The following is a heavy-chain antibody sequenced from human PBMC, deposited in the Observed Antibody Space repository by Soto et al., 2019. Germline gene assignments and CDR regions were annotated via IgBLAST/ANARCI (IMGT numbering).Heavy chain of an antibody. D-gene: IGHD3-3*01. CDR2: SYYSGST. CDR1: GGSISSYY. J-gene: IGHJ6*02. V-gene: IGHV4-59*01. Sequence: QVQLQESGPGLVKPSETLSLTCTVSGGSISSYYWSWIRQPPGKGLEWIGYSYYSGSTNYKPSLKSGVPISVDTAKNQFSLKLSSVTAADTAVYYCARGGNGKERITNGMDVWGQGTTVTVSS. CDR3: ARGGNGKERITNGMDV.